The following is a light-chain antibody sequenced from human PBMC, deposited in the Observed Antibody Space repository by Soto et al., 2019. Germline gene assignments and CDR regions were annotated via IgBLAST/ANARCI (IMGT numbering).Light chain of an antibody. CDR1: SSDVGSYNL. J-gene: IGLJ1*01. CDR2: EVS. V-gene: IGLV2-23*02. Sequence: QSALTQPASVSGSPGQSITISCTGTSSDVGSYNLVSWYQQHPGKAPKLMIYEVSKRPSGVSNRFSGSKSGNTASLTISGLQAEDEADYYCCSYAGSSSYVFGTATKSPS. CDR3: CSYAGSSSYV.